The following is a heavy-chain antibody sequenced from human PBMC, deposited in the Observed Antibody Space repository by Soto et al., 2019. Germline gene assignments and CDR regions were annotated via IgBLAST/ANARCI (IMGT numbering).Heavy chain of an antibody. CDR2: IWYDGSNK. CDR3: ARESYSSGWILSRYYYYGMDV. Sequence: QVQLVESGGGVVQPGRSLRLSCAASGFTFSSYGMHWVRQAPGKGLEWVAVIWYDGSNKYYADSVKGRFTISRDNSKNTVYLQMNSLRAEDTAVYYCARESYSSGWILSRYYYYGMDVWGQGTTVTVSS. V-gene: IGHV3-33*01. D-gene: IGHD6-19*01. CDR1: GFTFSSYG. J-gene: IGHJ6*02.